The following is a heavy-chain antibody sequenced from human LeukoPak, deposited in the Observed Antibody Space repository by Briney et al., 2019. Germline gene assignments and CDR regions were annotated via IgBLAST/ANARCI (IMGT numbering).Heavy chain of an antibody. CDR2: FHLDGTT. V-gene: IGHV4-4*02. CDR3: AREGGVDRPLDY. CDR1: GGSVTSTNW. D-gene: IGHD1-26*01. Sequence: SETLSLTCDVSGGSVTSTNWWSFVRQPPGKLLELIGEFHLDGTTNYNPSLKSRPIMSVDLHENHSSLKLTSVTAAATAYYYAREGGVDRPLDYSGQGTLVTVSS. J-gene: IGHJ4*02.